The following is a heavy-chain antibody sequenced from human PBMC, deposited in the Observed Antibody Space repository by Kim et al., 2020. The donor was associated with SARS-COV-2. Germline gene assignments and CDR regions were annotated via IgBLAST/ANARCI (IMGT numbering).Heavy chain of an antibody. CDR3: ARTLHNVGGERTYYYGMDV. CDR2: INHSGST. D-gene: IGHD1-1*01. V-gene: IGHV4-34*01. CDR1: GGSFSGYY. J-gene: IGHJ6*02. Sequence: SETLSLTCAVYGGSFSGYYWSWIRQPPGKGLEWIGEINHSGSTNYNPSLKSRVTISVDTSKNQFSLKLRSVTAADTAVYYCARTLHNVGGERTYYYGMDVWGQGTTVTVSS.